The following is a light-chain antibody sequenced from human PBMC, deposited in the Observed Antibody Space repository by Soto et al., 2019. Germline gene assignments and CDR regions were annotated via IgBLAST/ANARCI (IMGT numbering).Light chain of an antibody. V-gene: IGLV1-44*01. CDR2: SND. Sequence: QSVLTQPPSVSGSPRQRVTISCSGSSSNIASNTVNWYQQLPGTAPKLLIYSNDQRPSGVPDRFSASKSGTSASLAISGLQSEDEADYYCASWDDSLNGHVFGTGTKVTVL. CDR3: ASWDDSLNGHV. J-gene: IGLJ1*01. CDR1: SSNIASNT.